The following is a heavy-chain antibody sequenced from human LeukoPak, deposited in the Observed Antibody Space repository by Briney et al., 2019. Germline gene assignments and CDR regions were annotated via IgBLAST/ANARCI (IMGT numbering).Heavy chain of an antibody. D-gene: IGHD2-2*01. V-gene: IGHV1-69*01. CDR2: IIPIFGTG. Sequence: SVNVSCKSSVRIFSRYSISCVRRAPGQGLEGMGAIIPIFGTGNYAQKFERRVTITADESTSTAYMELSSLRSEDTAVYYCARSPEYCNSTSCGYYYYYGMDVWAKGTTVTVSS. CDR1: VRIFSRYS. CDR3: ARSPEYCNSTSCGYYYYYGMDV. J-gene: IGHJ6*04.